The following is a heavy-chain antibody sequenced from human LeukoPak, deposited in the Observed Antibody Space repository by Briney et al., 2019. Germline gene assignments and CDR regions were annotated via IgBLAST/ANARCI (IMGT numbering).Heavy chain of an antibody. Sequence: PGESLKISCKGSGYSFTSYWIGWVRQMPGKGLECMGIIYPGDSDTRYSPSFQGQVTISADKSISTAYLQWSSLKASDTAMYYCARRTPGGDYGRDLNWFDPWGQGTLVTVSS. CDR3: ARRTPGGDYGRDLNWFDP. V-gene: IGHV5-51*01. J-gene: IGHJ5*02. D-gene: IGHD4-17*01. CDR2: IYPGDSDT. CDR1: GYSFTSYW.